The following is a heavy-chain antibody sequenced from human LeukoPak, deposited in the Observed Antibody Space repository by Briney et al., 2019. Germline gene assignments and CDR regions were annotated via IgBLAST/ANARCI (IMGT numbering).Heavy chain of an antibody. D-gene: IGHD5-24*01. V-gene: IGHV1-46*03. CDR1: GYTFTSYY. Sequence: ASVKVSCKASGYTFTSYYMHWVRQAPGQGLEWMGIINPSGGSTSYAQKFQGRVTMTRDTSTSTVYMELSSLRSEDTAVYYCAREAGCRDGYNCYYYYYYIDVWGKGTTVTVSS. J-gene: IGHJ6*03. CDR3: AREAGCRDGYNCYYYYYYIDV. CDR2: INPSGGST.